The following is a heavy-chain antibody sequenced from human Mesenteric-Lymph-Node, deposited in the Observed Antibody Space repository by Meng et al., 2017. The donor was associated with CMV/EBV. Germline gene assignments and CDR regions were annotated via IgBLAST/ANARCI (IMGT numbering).Heavy chain of an antibody. J-gene: IGHJ4*02. CDR1: GGSISSSSYY. D-gene: IGHD4-23*01. CDR3: TTTDPTYGGNYYFDN. V-gene: IGHV4-39*07. Sequence: SETLSLTCTVSGGSISSSSYYWGWIRQPPGKGLEWIGSIHYSGSTYYNPSLKSRVTISIDRSKNQFSLKLSSVTAADTAVYYCTTTDPTYGGNYYFDNWGQGTLVTVSS. CDR2: IHYSGST.